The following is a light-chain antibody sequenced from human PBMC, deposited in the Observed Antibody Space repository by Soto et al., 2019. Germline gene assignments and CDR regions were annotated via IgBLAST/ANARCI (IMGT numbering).Light chain of an antibody. Sequence: EIVLTQSPATLSLSPGERATLSCRASQSVSSYLAWYQQKPGQAPRLLIYGASNRTTGIPAGFSGSGSGTDFTLTINSLEPEDFAVYYCQQRSNWPPLTFGGGTKVEIK. CDR1: QSVSSY. J-gene: IGKJ4*01. CDR3: QQRSNWPPLT. V-gene: IGKV3-11*01. CDR2: GAS.